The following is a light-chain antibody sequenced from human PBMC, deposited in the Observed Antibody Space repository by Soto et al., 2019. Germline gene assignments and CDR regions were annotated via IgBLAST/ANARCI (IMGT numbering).Light chain of an antibody. CDR3: QQYCSSPLWT. CDR2: GAS. CDR1: QSFSSRY. Sequence: EIVLTQSPGTLSLSPGERATLSCRASQSFSSRYLAWYQQKPGRAPRLLIYGASSRATGIPDRFSGSGSGTDFTLTISRLEPEDFAVYYCQQYCSSPLWTFGRGTKVEIK. V-gene: IGKV3-20*01. J-gene: IGKJ1*01.